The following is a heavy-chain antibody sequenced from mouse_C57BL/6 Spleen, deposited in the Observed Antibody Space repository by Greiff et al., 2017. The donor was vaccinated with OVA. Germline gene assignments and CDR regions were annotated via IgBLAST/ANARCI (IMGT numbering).Heavy chain of an antibody. J-gene: IGHJ4*01. D-gene: IGHD3-2*02. CDR3: ARGLRLRGYAMDY. V-gene: IGHV5-4*03. CDR2: ISDGGSYT. Sequence: EVKLVESGGGLVKPGGSLKLSCAASGFTFSSYAMSWVRQTPEKRLEWVATISDGGSYTYYPDNVKGRFTISRDNAKNNLYLQMSHLKSEDTAMYYCARGLRLRGYAMDYWGQGTSVTVSS. CDR1: GFTFSSYA.